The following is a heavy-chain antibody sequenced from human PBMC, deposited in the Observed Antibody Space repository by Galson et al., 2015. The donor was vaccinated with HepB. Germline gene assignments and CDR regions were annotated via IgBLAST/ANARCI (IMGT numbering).Heavy chain of an antibody. V-gene: IGHV3-30-3*01. Sequence: SLRLSCAASGFTFSSYAMHWVRQAPGKGLEWVAVISYDGSNKYYADSVKGRFTISRDNSKNTLYLQMNSLRAEDTAVYYCARGGVAAAPFDYWGQRTLVTVSS. CDR2: ISYDGSNK. D-gene: IGHD6-13*01. J-gene: IGHJ4*02. CDR1: GFTFSSYA. CDR3: ARGGVAAAPFDY.